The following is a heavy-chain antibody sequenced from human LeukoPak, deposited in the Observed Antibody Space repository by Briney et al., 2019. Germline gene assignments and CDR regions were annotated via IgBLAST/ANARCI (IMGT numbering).Heavy chain of an antibody. J-gene: IGHJ4*02. CDR3: AIETGSFDY. CDR2: ISSSSSTI. D-gene: IGHD3-9*01. CDR1: GFTFSSYS. V-gene: IGHV3-48*04. Sequence: GGSLRLSCAASGFTFSSYSMNWVRQAPGKGLEWVSYISSSSSTIYYADSVKGRFTISRDNAKNSLYLQMNSLRAEDTAVYYCAIETGSFDYWGQGTLVTVSS.